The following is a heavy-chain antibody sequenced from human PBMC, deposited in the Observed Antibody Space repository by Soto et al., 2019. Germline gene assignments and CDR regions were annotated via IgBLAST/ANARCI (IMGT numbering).Heavy chain of an antibody. D-gene: IGHD3-3*01. CDR3: ARGEYNFCSGSPENTRFDP. CDR1: DGYVSSATYS. Sequence: SETLSLPGTVCDGYVSSATYSGNWIRQPPGKGLEWVGNIYYSGSTNYNPSLERRVTTSVDTSKNQYSLKLRSVTAAATTVYCSARGEYNFCSGSPENTRFDPWGQGTLVTVSS. V-gene: IGHV4-61*01. J-gene: IGHJ5*02. CDR2: IYYSGST.